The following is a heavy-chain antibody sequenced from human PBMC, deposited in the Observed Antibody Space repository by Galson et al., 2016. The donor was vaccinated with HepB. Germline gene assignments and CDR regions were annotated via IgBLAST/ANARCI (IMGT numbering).Heavy chain of an antibody. CDR1: GFTFSTYR. CDR3: AREGGGYTSFWPEYYYGMDV. V-gene: IGHV3-21*01. Sequence: SLRLSCAASGFTFSTYRMNWVRQAPGKGLEWVSSISSSSAYIYYAESVKGRFTIFRDNAKNSLYLQMTSLRPEDTAVYYCAREGGGYTSFWPEYYYGMDVWGQGTPVTVSS. D-gene: IGHD6-13*01. J-gene: IGHJ6*02. CDR2: ISSSSAYI.